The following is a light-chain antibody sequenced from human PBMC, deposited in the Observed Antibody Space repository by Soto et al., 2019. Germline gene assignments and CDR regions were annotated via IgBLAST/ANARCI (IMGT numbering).Light chain of an antibody. V-gene: IGLV2-23*01. CDR2: EGS. CDR1: SSDVGSYNL. Sequence: QSVLTQPASVSGSPGQSITISCTGTSSDVGSYNLVSWYQQHPGKAPKLMIYEGSKRPSGVSNRFSGSKSGNTASLTISGLQAEDEADYYCCSFAGSSYVFGTGTKATV. CDR3: CSFAGSSYV. J-gene: IGLJ1*01.